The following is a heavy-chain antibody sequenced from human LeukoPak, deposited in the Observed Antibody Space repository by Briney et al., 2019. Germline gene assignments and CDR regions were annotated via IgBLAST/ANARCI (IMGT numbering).Heavy chain of an antibody. D-gene: IGHD1-26*01. V-gene: IGHV4-59*01. CDR3: ARGWELLHY. Sequence: SETLSLTCTVSGGTISRYYWNWIRQPPGKGLEWIGYIYYRGSSNYNPSLKSRVTTSVDTSKNQFSLKLSSVTAADTAVYYCARGWELLHYWGQGTLVTVSS. J-gene: IGHJ4*02. CDR2: IYYRGSS. CDR1: GGTISRYY.